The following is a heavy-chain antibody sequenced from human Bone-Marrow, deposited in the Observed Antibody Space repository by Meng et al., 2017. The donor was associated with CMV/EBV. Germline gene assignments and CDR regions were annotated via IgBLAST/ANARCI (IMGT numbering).Heavy chain of an antibody. V-gene: IGHV3-7*01. D-gene: IGHD2-2*01. J-gene: IGHJ6*02. CDR3: AKEGYCSSTSCYLGYYYYYGMDV. CDR1: GFTFSSHW. CDR2: IKQDGSEK. Sequence: GESLKISCAASGFTFSSHWMSWVRQAPGKGLEWVANIKQDGSEKYYVDSVKGRFTISRDNAKNSLYLQMNSLRAEDTAVYYCAKEGYCSSTSCYLGYYYYYGMDVWGQGTTVTVSS.